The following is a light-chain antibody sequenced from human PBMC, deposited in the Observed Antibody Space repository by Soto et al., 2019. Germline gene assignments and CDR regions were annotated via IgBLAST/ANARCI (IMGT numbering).Light chain of an antibody. CDR1: TSDVGGYNY. CDR2: DVS. V-gene: IGLV2-14*01. CDR3: SAYTSSSTYV. Sequence: SVLTQPASVSGSPGQSITISCTGSTSDVGGYNYVSWYQQHPGKAPNLMIYDVSNRPSGVSNRFSGSKSGSTASLTISGLQAEDEADYYCSAYTSSSTYVFGTGTKVTVL. J-gene: IGLJ1*01.